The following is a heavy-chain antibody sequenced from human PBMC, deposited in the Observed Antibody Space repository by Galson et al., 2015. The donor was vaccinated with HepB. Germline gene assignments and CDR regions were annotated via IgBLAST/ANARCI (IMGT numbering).Heavy chain of an antibody. D-gene: IGHD5-12*01. V-gene: IGHV3-33*01. Sequence: SLRLSCAASGFTFSHYGMHWVRQAPGKGLEWVAVIWYDGSNKYYADSVKGRFTISRDNSKNTLYLQMNSLRAEDTAVYYCAGCYDPYYYYYGMDVWGQGTTVTVSS. CDR1: GFTFSHYG. J-gene: IGHJ6*02. CDR2: IWYDGSNK. CDR3: AGCYDPYYYYYGMDV.